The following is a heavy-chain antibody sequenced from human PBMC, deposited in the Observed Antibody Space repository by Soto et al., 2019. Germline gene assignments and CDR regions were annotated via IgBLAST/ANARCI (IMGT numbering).Heavy chain of an antibody. D-gene: IGHD3-22*01. Sequence: PSETLRLSCAASRFTFSTYWMHWVRQAPGKGLVWVSRINSDGTGTSYADSVKGRITISRDNAKNTLYLQMNSLRSEDTAVYYCAGDSSGYSYDAFDIWGQGTMVTVSS. V-gene: IGHV3-74*01. CDR2: INSDGTGT. CDR3: AGDSSGYSYDAFDI. CDR1: RFTFSTYW. J-gene: IGHJ3*02.